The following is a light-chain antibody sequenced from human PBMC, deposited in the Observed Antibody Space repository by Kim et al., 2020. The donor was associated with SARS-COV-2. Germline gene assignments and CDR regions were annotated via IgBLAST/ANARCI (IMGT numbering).Light chain of an antibody. CDR1: GVDVRGYAY. J-gene: IGLJ1*01. Sequence: GQSITIPCPGTGVDVRGYAYVYWYQQHHGKAHKRTLYDVSQRPPGVSNRFSGSNSGSPASLTISRLQAEDEADYSCRPYPSRSTYVFGPGTKVTVL. CDR3: RPYPSRSTYV. CDR2: DVS. V-gene: IGLV2-14*04.